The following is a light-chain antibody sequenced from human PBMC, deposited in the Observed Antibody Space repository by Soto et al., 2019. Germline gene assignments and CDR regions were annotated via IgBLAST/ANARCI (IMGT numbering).Light chain of an antibody. Sequence: SLLTQPASLSGSPGQSITLSCPGTSSDVGGYNFVSWYQQHPGKAPKLMIYDVNNRPSGVSNRFSGSKSGNTASLTISGLQAEDEADYYCSSYTSSSTYVFGTGTKVTVL. V-gene: IGLV2-14*03. CDR1: SSDVGGYNF. CDR3: SSYTSSSTYV. CDR2: DVN. J-gene: IGLJ1*01.